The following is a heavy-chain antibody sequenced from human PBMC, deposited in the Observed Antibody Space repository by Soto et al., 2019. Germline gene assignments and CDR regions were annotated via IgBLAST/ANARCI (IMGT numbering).Heavy chain of an antibody. V-gene: IGHV3-30*18. J-gene: IGHJ5*02. D-gene: IGHD3-10*01. CDR2: ISYDGSNK. CDR3: AKDAGTLLWFGELSGTNNWFDP. Sequence: GGSLRLSCAASGFTFSSYGMHWVRQAPGKGLEWVAVISYDGSNKYYADSVKGRFTISRDNSKNTLYLQMNSLRAEDTAVYYCAKDAGTLLWFGELSGTNNWFDPWGQGTLVTVSS. CDR1: GFTFSSYG.